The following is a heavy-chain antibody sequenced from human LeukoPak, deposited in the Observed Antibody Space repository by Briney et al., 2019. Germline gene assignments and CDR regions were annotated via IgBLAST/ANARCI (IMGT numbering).Heavy chain of an antibody. CDR2: IKSDGSRT. CDR3: ARELPFDY. CDR1: GFTFSSYW. J-gene: IGHJ4*02. V-gene: IGHV3-74*01. Sequence: GGSLRLSCAAPGFTFSSYWMHWVRQAPGKGLVWVSRIKSDGSRTDYADSVKGRFTISRDNAKNTLYLQMNSLRVEDTAVYYCARELPFDYWGQGTLVTVSS.